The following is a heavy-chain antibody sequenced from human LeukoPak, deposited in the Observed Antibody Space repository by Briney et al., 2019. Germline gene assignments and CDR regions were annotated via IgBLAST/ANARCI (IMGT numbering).Heavy chain of an antibody. J-gene: IGHJ4*02. V-gene: IGHV4-61*02. Sequence: SQTLSLTCTVYGGSISSGSYYWSWIRQPAGKGLEWIGRIYTSGSTNYHPSLKSRVTISVTTSKNQFSLKLSSVTAADTAVYYCARAHYDFWSGYNYWGQGTLVTVSS. CDR3: ARAHYDFWSGYNY. CDR1: GGSISSGSYY. CDR2: IYTSGST. D-gene: IGHD3-3*01.